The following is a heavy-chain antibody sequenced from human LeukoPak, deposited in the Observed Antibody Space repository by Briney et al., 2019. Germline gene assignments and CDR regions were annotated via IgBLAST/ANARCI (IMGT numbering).Heavy chain of an antibody. CDR1: GFTFSGYW. V-gene: IGHV3-74*01. J-gene: IGHJ6*01. D-gene: IGHD3-16*01. Sequence: PGGSLRLSCAASGFTFSGYWMHWVRQVPGKGLVWVSRLNTDGSSSSYADSVKGRFTISRDNATNTLYLQMNSLRAEDTAVYYCGREGAFRGVAMDFWGQGTTVTVCS. CDR2: LNTDGSSS. CDR3: GREGAFRGVAMDF.